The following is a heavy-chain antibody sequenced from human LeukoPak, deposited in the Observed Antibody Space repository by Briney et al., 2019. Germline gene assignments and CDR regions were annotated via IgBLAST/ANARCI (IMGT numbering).Heavy chain of an antibody. D-gene: IGHD2-15*01. V-gene: IGHV3-74*01. CDR1: GFTLRSYW. CDR3: ARDPIGGRPDF. J-gene: IGHJ4*02. Sequence: GGSLRLSCAVSGFTLRSYWMHWIRQVPGKGLVWVSRIHRDGTTTDYADSVKGRFTISRDAAKDTLFLQMNSLRAEDTGVFYCARDPIGGRPDFWGQGTLVSVSS. CDR2: IHRDGTTT.